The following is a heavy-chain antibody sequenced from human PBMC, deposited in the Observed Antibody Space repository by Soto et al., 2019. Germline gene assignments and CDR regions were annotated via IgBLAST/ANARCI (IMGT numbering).Heavy chain of an antibody. V-gene: IGHV1-18*01. Sequence: ASVKVSCKASGYTFTSYAIDWVRQAPGQGLEWMGWISADNGNTNYAQKLQGRVTMTTDTSTSTAYMELRSLRSDDTAVYYCARESTATLWPHWGQGTLVTVSS. CDR1: GYTFTSYA. J-gene: IGHJ1*01. CDR2: ISADNGNT. CDR3: ARESTATLWPH. D-gene: IGHD2-15*01.